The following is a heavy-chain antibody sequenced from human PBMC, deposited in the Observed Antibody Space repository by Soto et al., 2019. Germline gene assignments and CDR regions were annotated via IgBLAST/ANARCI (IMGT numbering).Heavy chain of an antibody. Sequence: QVQLQESGPGLVKPSQTLSLTCTVSGGSISSGDYYWSWIRQPPGKGLEWIGYIYYSGSTYYNPSLKSRVTISVDTSTNQFSLKLSSVTAADTAVYYGARDNVDTAMVFDYWGQGTLVTVSS. J-gene: IGHJ4*02. CDR3: ARDNVDTAMVFDY. D-gene: IGHD5-18*01. CDR2: IYYSGST. V-gene: IGHV4-30-4*01. CDR1: GGSISSGDYY.